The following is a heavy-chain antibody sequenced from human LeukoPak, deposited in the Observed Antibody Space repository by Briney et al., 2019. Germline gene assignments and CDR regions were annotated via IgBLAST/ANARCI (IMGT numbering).Heavy chain of an antibody. CDR3: ARDEHDFWSGYYCY. D-gene: IGHD3-3*01. CDR2: ISSSSSTI. J-gene: IGHJ4*02. Sequence: GGSLRLSCAASGFTFSSYSMNWVRQAPGKGLEWVSYISSSSSTIYYADSVKGRFTISRDNAKNSLYLQMNSLRDEDTAVYYCARDEHDFWSGYYCYWGQGTLVTVSS. V-gene: IGHV3-48*02. CDR1: GFTFSSYS.